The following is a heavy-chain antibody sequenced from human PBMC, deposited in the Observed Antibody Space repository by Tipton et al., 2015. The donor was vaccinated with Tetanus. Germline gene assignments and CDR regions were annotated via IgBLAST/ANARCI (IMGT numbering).Heavy chain of an antibody. V-gene: IGHV4-61*05. CDR1: GGSITSSTYY. CDR2: ISYSGSA. D-gene: IGHD3-3*01. J-gene: IGHJ4*02. Sequence: TLSLTCTVSGGSITSSTYYWGWIRQPPGKGLEWIGYISYSGSAKYNPSLKSRLTISVDTSRAQFSLKLRSVTAADTAVYYCARTSGYMYSDCWGQGTLVTVSS. CDR3: ARTSGYMYSDC.